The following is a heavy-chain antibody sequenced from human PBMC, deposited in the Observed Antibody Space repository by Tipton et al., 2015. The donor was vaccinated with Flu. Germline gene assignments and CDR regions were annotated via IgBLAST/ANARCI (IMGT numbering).Heavy chain of an antibody. CDR3: ASQRWLQSFIDY. Sequence: TLSLTCTVSGGSISSYYWGWIRQPPGKGLEWIGYIFYSGSTNYNPSLKSRVTMSVDTSNNRFSLKLSSVTAADTAVYYCASQRWLQSFIDYWGQGTLVTVS. CDR1: GGSISSYY. D-gene: IGHD5-24*01. V-gene: IGHV4-59*07. CDR2: IFYSGST. J-gene: IGHJ4*02.